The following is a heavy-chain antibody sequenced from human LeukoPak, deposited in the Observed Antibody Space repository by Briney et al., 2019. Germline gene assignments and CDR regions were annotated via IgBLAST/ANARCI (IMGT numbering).Heavy chain of an antibody. J-gene: IGHJ3*02. Sequence: PSETLSLTCTVSGGSISSGGYYWSWIRQHPGKGLEWIGYIYYSGSTYYNPSLKSRVTISVDTSKNQFSLKLSSVTAADTAVYYCARASIRVQLLYRHAFDIWGQGTMVTVSS. CDR3: ARASIRVQLLYRHAFDI. D-gene: IGHD2-2*02. CDR2: IYYSGST. V-gene: IGHV4-31*03. CDR1: GGSISSGGYY.